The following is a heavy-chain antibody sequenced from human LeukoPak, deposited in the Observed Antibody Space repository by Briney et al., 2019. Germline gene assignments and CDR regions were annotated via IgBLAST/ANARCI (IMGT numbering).Heavy chain of an antibody. CDR3: ARELRIAAAGAPVGY. Sequence: ASVRVSCKASGYTFTGYYMHWVRQAPGQGLEWMGRINPNSGGTNYAQKFQGRVTMTRDTAISTAYTELSRLRSDDTAVYYCARELRIAAAGAPVGYWGQGTLVTVSS. V-gene: IGHV1-2*06. J-gene: IGHJ4*02. CDR2: INPNSGGT. D-gene: IGHD6-13*01. CDR1: GYTFTGYY.